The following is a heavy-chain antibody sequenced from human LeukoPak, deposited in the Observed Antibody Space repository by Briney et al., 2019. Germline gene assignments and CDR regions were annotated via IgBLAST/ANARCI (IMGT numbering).Heavy chain of an antibody. D-gene: IGHD3-3*01. Sequence: ASVKVSCKASGYTFTSYGISWVRQAPGQGLEWMGWISAYNGNTNYAQKLQGRVTMTTDTSTSTAYMELRSPRSDDTAVYYCARVPRRDLRSLELKRRYYFDYWGQGTLVTVSS. CDR1: GYTFTSYG. J-gene: IGHJ4*02. CDR3: ARVPRRDLRSLELKRRYYFDY. V-gene: IGHV1-18*01. CDR2: ISAYNGNT.